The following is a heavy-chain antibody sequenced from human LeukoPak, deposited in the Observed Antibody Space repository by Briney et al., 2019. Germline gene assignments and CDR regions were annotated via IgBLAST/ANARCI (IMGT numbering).Heavy chain of an antibody. V-gene: IGHV3-74*01. J-gene: IGHJ3*02. CDR2: INSGGTR. CDR1: GFTFNNSW. Sequence: GGSLRLSCAGSGFTFNNSWMHWVRQAPGKGLVWVSRINSGGTRSYADSVKGRFTISRDNAKNTLFLQMNSLRVEDTAVYFCASPRSGDRGGYHDPCDIWGQGTMVTVSS. D-gene: IGHD3-22*01. CDR3: ASPRSGDRGGYHDPCDI.